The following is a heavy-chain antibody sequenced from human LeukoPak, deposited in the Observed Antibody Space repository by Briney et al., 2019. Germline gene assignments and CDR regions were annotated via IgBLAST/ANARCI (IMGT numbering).Heavy chain of an antibody. J-gene: IGHJ4*02. D-gene: IGHD1-26*01. CDR1: GFTFSSYA. CDR2: ISGGGGST. CDR3: AKDLLIGGSYGKPIDY. Sequence: GGSLRLSCAASGFTFSSYAMSWVRQAPGKGLEWVSAISGGGGSTYYADSVKGRFTISRDNSKNTLYLQMNSLRAEDTAVYYCAKDLLIGGSYGKPIDYWGQGTLVTVSS. V-gene: IGHV3-23*01.